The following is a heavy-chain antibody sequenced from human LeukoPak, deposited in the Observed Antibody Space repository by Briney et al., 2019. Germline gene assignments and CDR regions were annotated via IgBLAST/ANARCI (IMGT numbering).Heavy chain of an antibody. CDR3: AKDRMSTALWFGELLYDY. CDR2: IRTDGTVT. J-gene: IGHJ4*02. CDR1: GFSFSSFW. Sequence: GESLRLSCSGSGFSFSSFWMHWIRQVPGKGLEWVSRIRTDGTVTTYADSVKGRFTISRDNSKKTMYLQMNSLRAEDTAVYYCAKDRMSTALWFGELLYDYWGQGTLVTVSS. V-gene: IGHV3-74*01. D-gene: IGHD3-10*01.